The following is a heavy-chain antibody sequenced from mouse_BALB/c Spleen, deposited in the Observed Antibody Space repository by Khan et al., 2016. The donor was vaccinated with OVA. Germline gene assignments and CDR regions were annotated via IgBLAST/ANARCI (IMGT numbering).Heavy chain of an antibody. J-gene: IGHJ3*01. CDR3: ARDGYGGVDY. CDR1: GYTFTDYN. Sequence: VRLQQSGSELVKPGASVKIPCKASGYTFTDYNMAWVKQSHGKSLEWIGDIIPNNGGTIYNQKFQGKATLTVDTSSNTAYLELRSLTSEDTAVYYGARDGYGGVDYWGQWRLVTGSA. D-gene: IGHD2-2*01. CDR2: IIPNNGGT. V-gene: IGHV1-18*01.